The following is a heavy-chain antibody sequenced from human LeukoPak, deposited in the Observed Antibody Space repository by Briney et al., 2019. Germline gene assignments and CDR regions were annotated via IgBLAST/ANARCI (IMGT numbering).Heavy chain of an antibody. CDR2: ISGSGDST. CDR3: AKGPGVAMFNNWFDP. D-gene: IGHD3-3*01. V-gene: IGHV3-23*01. J-gene: IGHJ5*02. CDR1: GFTFSIYG. Sequence: PGGSLRLSCAASGFTFSIYGMHWVRQAPGKGLEWVSGISGSGDSTYYADSVKGRFTISRDNSKNTLYLQMNSLRAEDTAVYYCAKGPGVAMFNNWFDPWGQGTLVTVSS.